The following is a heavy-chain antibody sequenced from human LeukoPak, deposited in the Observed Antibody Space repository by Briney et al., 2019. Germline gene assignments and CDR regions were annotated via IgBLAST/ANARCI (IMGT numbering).Heavy chain of an antibody. D-gene: IGHD3-10*01. CDR2: IYHSGST. J-gene: IGHJ4*02. CDR3: ARGRGSYYEFDY. Sequence: PSGTLSLTCAVSGVSISSSNWWSWVRQPPGKGLEWIGEIYHSGSTNYNPSLKSRVTISVDTSKNQFSLKLTSVTAADTAVYYCARGRGSYYEFDYWGQGTLVTVSS. V-gene: IGHV4-4*02. CDR1: GVSISSSNW.